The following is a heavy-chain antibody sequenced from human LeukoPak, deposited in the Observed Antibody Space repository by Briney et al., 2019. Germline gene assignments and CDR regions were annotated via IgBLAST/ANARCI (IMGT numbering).Heavy chain of an antibody. D-gene: IGHD4-17*01. CDR2: IYYSGST. CDR1: GGSISSYY. J-gene: IGHJ4*02. Sequence: SETLSLTCTVSGGSISSYYWSWIRQPPGKGLEWIGYIYYSGSTKYNPSLKSRVTISVDTSKNQFSLKLSSVTAADTAVYYCARDGRVDYGDYTFDYWGQGTLVTVSS. V-gene: IGHV4-59*01. CDR3: ARDGRVDYGDYTFDY.